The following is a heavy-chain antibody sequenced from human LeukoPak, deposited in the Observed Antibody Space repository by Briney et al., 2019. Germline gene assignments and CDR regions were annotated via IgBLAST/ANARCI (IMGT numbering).Heavy chain of an antibody. Sequence: GGSLRLSCVASGFTFTGHSMHWVRQAPGKGLEWVAVISYDGSNKYYADSVKGRFTISRDNSKNTLYLQMNSLRAEDTAVYYCARDRTAMAQAFDYWGQGTLVTVSS. CDR2: ISYDGSNK. CDR1: GFTFTGHS. V-gene: IGHV3-30*04. D-gene: IGHD5-18*01. CDR3: ARDRTAMAQAFDY. J-gene: IGHJ4*02.